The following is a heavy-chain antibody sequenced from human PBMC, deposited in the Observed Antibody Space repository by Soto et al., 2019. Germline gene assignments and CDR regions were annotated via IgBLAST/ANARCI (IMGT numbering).Heavy chain of an antibody. CDR1: GGSFSGYY. CDR2: INHSGST. D-gene: IGHD6-13*01. Sequence: PSETLSLTCAVYGGSFSGYYWSWIRQPPGKGLEWIGEINHSGSTNYNPSLKSRVTISVDTSKNQFSLKLSSVTAADTAVYYCARAKLGSLGNYYYGMDVWGQGTTVTVSS. CDR3: ARAKLGSLGNYYYGMDV. J-gene: IGHJ6*02. V-gene: IGHV4-34*01.